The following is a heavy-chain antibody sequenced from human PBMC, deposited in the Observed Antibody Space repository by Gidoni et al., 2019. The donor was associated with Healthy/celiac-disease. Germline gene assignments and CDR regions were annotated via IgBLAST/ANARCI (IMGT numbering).Heavy chain of an antibody. V-gene: IGHV3-21*01. CDR1: GFTFRSYS. D-gene: IGHD3-22*01. CDR3: ARDLSSGYDY. Sequence: EVQLVESGGGLVKPGGSLRLSCAASGFTFRSYSMNWVRQAPGKGLEWVSSISRSSSYIYYADSVKGRFTISRDNAKNSLYLQMNSLRAEDTAVYYCARDLSSGYDYWGQGTLVTVSS. CDR2: ISRSSSYI. J-gene: IGHJ4*02.